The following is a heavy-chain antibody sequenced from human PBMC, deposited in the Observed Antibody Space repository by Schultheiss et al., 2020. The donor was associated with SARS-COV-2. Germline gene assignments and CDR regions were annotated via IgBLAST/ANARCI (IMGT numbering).Heavy chain of an antibody. CDR2: VFYSGNT. D-gene: IGHD5-18*01. Sequence: SETLSLTCTVSGGSITSDDYYWSWIRQAPGEGLEWIGQVFYSGNTDYNPSLRSRVTISLDKSQSQFSLELTSVTAADTAMYYCASLDTATAADYWGQGTLVTVSS. CDR1: GGSITSDDYY. V-gene: IGHV4-30-4*01. CDR3: ASLDTATAADY. J-gene: IGHJ4*02.